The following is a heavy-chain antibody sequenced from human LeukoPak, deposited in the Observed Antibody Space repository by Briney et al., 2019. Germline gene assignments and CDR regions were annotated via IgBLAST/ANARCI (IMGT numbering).Heavy chain of an antibody. CDR1: GDSVSSNSAA. Sequence: SQTLSLTCAISGDSVSSNSAAWSWIRQSPSRGLEWLGRTYYRSKWYTNYAVSVKSRITINPDTSKNQFSLQLSSVTPEDTAVYYCARRCPYSSSVSYYYYYYMDVWGKGTTVTVSS. CDR2: TYYRSKWYT. J-gene: IGHJ6*03. D-gene: IGHD6-6*01. CDR3: ARRCPYSSSVSYYYYYYMDV. V-gene: IGHV6-1*01.